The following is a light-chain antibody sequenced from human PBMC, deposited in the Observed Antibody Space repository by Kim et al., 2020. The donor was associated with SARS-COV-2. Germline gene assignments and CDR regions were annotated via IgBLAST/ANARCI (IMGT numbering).Light chain of an antibody. J-gene: IGKJ4*01. Sequence: ESVGDRVTTTCRASQCISNYLAWFQQKPGKVPKRLIYAASSLQSGVPSRFSGSVSGTEFTLTISSLQPEDFATYYCLQHNSYPLTFGGGTKVDIK. CDR2: AAS. V-gene: IGKV1-17*03. CDR3: LQHNSYPLT. CDR1: QCISNY.